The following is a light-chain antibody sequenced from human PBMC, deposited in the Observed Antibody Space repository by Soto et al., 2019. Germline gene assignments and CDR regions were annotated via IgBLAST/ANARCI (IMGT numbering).Light chain of an antibody. V-gene: IGLV2-14*01. Sequence: QSALTQPASVSGSPGQSITISFTGTSSDVGGYHYVSWYQQHPGKAPKLMIYEVAYRPSGVSNRFSGSKSGNTASLTISGLQAEDEADDYCSSYTSSSTRVFGTGTKLTVL. J-gene: IGLJ1*01. CDR3: SSYTSSSTRV. CDR2: EVA. CDR1: SSDVGGYHY.